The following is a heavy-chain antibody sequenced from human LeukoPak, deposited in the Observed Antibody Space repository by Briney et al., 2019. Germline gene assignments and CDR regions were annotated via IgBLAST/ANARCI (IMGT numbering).Heavy chain of an antibody. Sequence: ASVEVSCKASGGTFSSYAISWVRQAPGQGLEWMGGIIPIFGTANYAQKFQGRVSITADESTSTAYMELSSLRSEDTAVYYCATMGVVVISGDAFDTWGQGTMVTVSS. CDR2: IIPIFGTA. J-gene: IGHJ3*02. CDR3: ATMGVVVISGDAFDT. CDR1: GGTFSSYA. D-gene: IGHD3-22*01. V-gene: IGHV1-69*13.